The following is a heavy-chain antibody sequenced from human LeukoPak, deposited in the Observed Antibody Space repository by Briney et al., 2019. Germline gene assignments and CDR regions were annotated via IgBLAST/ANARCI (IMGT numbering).Heavy chain of an antibody. CDR2: IYYSGST. D-gene: IGHD6-6*01. J-gene: IGHJ4*02. Sequence: SETLSLTCTVSGGSISSYYWSWIRQPPGKGLEWIGYIYYSGSTNYNPSLKSRVTISVDTSKNQFSLKLSSVTAADTAVYYCARSGAYSSSYPFDYWGQGTLVTVSS. CDR3: ARSGAYSSSYPFDY. CDR1: GGSISSYY. V-gene: IGHV4-59*01.